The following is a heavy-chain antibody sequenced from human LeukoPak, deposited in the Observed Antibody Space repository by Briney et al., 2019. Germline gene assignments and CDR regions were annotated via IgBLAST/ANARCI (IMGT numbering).Heavy chain of an antibody. CDR2: MNPNSGNT. CDR3: ARDAHVPQSPIDY. J-gene: IGHJ4*02. V-gene: IGHV1-8*03. Sequence: ASVKVSCKASGYTFTSYDINWVRQATGQGLEWMGWMNPNSGNTGYAQKFQGRVTITRNTSISTAYMELSSLRSDDTAVYYCARDAHVPQSPIDYWGQGTLVTVSS. CDR1: GYTFTSYD. D-gene: IGHD2-2*01.